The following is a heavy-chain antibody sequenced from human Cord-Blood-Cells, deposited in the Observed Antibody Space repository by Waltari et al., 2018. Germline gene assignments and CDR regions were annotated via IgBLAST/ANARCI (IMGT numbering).Heavy chain of an antibody. CDR1: GGTFSSYA. D-gene: IGHD6-13*01. J-gene: IGHJ3*02. CDR3: ARSIGIAAAGDAFDI. Sequence: QVQLVQSGAEVKKPGSSVKVSCKASGGTFSSYAISWVRPAPGQGFEWMGRIIPILGIANYAQKFQGRVTITADKSTSTAYMELSSLRSEDTAVYYCARSIGIAAAGDAFDIWGQGTMVTVSS. CDR2: IIPILGIA. V-gene: IGHV1-69*09.